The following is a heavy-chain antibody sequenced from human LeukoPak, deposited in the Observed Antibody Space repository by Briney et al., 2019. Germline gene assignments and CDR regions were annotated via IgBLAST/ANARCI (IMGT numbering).Heavy chain of an antibody. Sequence: GGSPRLSCAASGFTFNTYTMNWVRQAPGKGLEWVSCISSSSGDIVYADSVRGRFTISRDNAKNSLYLEMNSLRAEDTAVYYCARRYYYDSSVYYPLDHWGQGTLVTVSP. CDR1: GFTFNTYT. V-gene: IGHV3-21*01. D-gene: IGHD3-22*01. CDR3: ARRYYYDSSVYYPLDH. CDR2: ISSSSGDI. J-gene: IGHJ4*02.